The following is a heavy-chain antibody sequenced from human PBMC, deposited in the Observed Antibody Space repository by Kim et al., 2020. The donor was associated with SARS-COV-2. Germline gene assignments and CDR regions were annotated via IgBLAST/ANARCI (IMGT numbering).Heavy chain of an antibody. J-gene: IGHJ3*01. CDR3: ARDIDPLYSSSSGRRADDRDP. CDR1: GFTFSSYS. CDR2: ISSSSSYI. Sequence: GGSLRLSCAASGFTFSSYSMNWVRQAPGKGLEWVSSISSSSSYIYYADSVKGRFTISRDNAKNSLYLQMNSLRAEDTAVYYCARDIDPLYSSSSGRRADDRDPWGQGTMVTVSS. V-gene: IGHV3-21*01. D-gene: IGHD6-6*01.